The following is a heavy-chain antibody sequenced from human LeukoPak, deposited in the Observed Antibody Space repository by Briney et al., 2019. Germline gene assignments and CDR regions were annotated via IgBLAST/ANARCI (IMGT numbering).Heavy chain of an antibody. V-gene: IGHV4-61*02. J-gene: IGHJ4*02. CDR3: ARDICGYNYGCFDS. CDR2: IFNTGST. CDR1: GDSIGRGSYY. D-gene: IGHD5-18*01. Sequence: SSQTLSLTCTVSGDSIGRGSYYWGWIRQPAGKAPEWIGRIFNTGSTSYNPSLKSRVTISVDTSKNQFSLNLRSVTAADTAVYYCARDICGYNYGCFDSWGQGTLVTVSS.